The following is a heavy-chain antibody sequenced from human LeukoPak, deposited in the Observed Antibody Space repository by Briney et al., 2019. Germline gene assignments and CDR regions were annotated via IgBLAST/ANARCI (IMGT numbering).Heavy chain of an antibody. CDR3: ARENYNWFDP. CDR2: IYYSGST. V-gene: IGHV4-59*01. Sequence: PSETLSLTCTVSGGSISSYYWSWIRQPPGKGPEWIGYIYYSGSTNYNPSLKSRVTISVDTSKNQFSLKLSSVTAADTAVYYCARENYNWFDPWGQGTLVTVSS. CDR1: GGSISSYY. J-gene: IGHJ5*02.